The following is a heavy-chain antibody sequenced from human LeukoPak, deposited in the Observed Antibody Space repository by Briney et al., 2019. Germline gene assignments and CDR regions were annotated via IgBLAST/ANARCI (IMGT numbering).Heavy chain of an antibody. D-gene: IGHD4-17*01. CDR1: DDSFSSHY. V-gene: IGHV4-59*11. CDR2: ISYIGST. J-gene: IGHJ3*02. CDR3: ARDLVTVTKGFDI. Sequence: SETLSLTCAVSDDSFSSHYWTWIRQPPGKGLEWIGYISYIGSTNYNPSFKSRVTISIDTSKNQFSLKLSSVTAADTAVYYCARDLVTVTKGFDIWGQGTMVSVSS.